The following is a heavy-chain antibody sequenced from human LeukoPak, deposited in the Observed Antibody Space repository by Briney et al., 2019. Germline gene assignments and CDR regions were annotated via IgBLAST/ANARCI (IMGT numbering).Heavy chain of an antibody. J-gene: IGHJ6*03. V-gene: IGHV4-34*01. CDR3: PRRYDILAGRYYYYYMDV. D-gene: IGHD3-9*01. Sequence: SETLSLTCAVYGGSFSGYYWSWIRQPPGKGLEWIGEINHSGSTNYNPSLKSRVTISVDTSKNQFSLKLSSVTAADTAVYCCPRRYDILAGRYYYYYMDVWGKGTTVTISS. CDR1: GGSFSGYY. CDR2: INHSGST.